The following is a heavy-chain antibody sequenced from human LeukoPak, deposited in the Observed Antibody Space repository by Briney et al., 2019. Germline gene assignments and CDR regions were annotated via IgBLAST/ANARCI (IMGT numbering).Heavy chain of an antibody. CDR1: GYRFSSYW. D-gene: IGHD2-15*01. CDR3: VRALGYCSSGSCYYYDY. V-gene: IGHV5-51*01. CDR2: IYPGDSET. Sequence: GESLKISCKGSGYRFSSYWIGWVRQMPGKGLEWMGIIYPGDSETRYSPSFQGQVTISADKSISTAYLQWSSLKASDTTMYYCVRALGYCSSGSCYYYDYWGQGTLVTVSS. J-gene: IGHJ4*02.